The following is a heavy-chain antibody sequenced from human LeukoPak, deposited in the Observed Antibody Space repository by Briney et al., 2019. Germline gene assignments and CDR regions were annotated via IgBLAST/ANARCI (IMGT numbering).Heavy chain of an antibody. CDR3: QAIGAFDI. V-gene: IGHV4-38-2*02. CDR2: IYHSGST. D-gene: IGHD2-2*02. J-gene: IGHJ3*02. CDR1: GYSISSGYY. Sequence: SETLSLTCTVSGYSISSGYYWGWVRQPPGKGLEWIGSIYHSGSTYYNPSLKSRVTISVDTSKNQFSLKLSSVTAADTAVYYCQAIGAFDIWGQGTMVTVSS.